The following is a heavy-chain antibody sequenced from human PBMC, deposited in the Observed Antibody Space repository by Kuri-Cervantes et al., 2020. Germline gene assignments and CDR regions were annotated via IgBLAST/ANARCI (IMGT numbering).Heavy chain of an antibody. CDR2: ISGSGGST. V-gene: IGHV3-23*01. J-gene: IGHJ4*02. D-gene: IGHD5-12*01. CDR3: EKGFERGYSGYDTLTVASPIDY. CDR1: GFTFSSYG. Sequence: LSLTCAASGFTFSSYGMHWVRQAPGKGLEWVSAISGSGGSTYYADSVKGRFTISRDNSKNTLYLQMNSLRAEDTAVYYCEKGFERGYSGYDTLTVASPIDYWGQGTLVTVSS.